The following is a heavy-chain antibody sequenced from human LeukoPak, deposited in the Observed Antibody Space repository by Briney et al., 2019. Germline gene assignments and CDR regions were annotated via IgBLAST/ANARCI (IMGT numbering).Heavy chain of an antibody. CDR2: ISSSGNTI. Sequence: GGSLRLSCAASGFTFSDYSMSWIRQAPGKGLEWVSYISSSGNTIYFADSVKGRFIISRDNAKNSLCLQMNSLRAEDTAVYYCARGLYFDYWGQGTLVTVSS. D-gene: IGHD3-22*01. CDR3: ARGLYFDY. V-gene: IGHV3-11*01. J-gene: IGHJ4*02. CDR1: GFTFSDYS.